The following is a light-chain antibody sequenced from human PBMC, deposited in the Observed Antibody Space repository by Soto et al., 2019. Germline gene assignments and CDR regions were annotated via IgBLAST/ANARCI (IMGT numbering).Light chain of an antibody. CDR1: SSNIGSNT. V-gene: IGLV1-44*01. Sequence: QSALTQPPSASGTPGQRVTISCSGSSSNIGSNTVNWYQQLPGTAPKLLIYSNNQRPSGVPDRFSGSKSGTSASLAISGLQSEDEADYYCAAWDDSLNRRVFGTGTKVTVL. CDR3: AAWDDSLNRRV. J-gene: IGLJ1*01. CDR2: SNN.